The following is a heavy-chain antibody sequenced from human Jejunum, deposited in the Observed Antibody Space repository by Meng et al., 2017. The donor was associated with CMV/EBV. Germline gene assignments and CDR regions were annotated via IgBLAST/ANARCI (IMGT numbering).Heavy chain of an antibody. Sequence: ASGFTFSNYDMSWVRQGPGKGLEWFSGISGSFGSTYYADSVKGRFTISRDISKNTLYLQMSSLRAEDTAVYYCAKPITGTTRFDYWGQGTLVTVSS. D-gene: IGHD1-7*01. J-gene: IGHJ4*02. V-gene: IGHV3-23*01. CDR3: AKPITGTTRFDY. CDR2: ISGSFGST. CDR1: GFTFSNYD.